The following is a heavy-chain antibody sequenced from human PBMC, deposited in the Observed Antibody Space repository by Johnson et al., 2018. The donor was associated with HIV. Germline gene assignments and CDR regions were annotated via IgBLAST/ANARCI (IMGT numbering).Heavy chain of an antibody. J-gene: IGHJ3*02. V-gene: IGHV3-11*01. Sequence: QVQLVESGGRVERPGGSLRLSCAGSGFIFSDYYMSWIRQAPGKGLEWVSYISSSGSTMYYADSVKGRFTISWDNAKHSLYLQMNSLIAEDTAVYYCARNGVIPAAKGVAFDIWGHGTTVTVSS. CDR2: ISSSGSTM. CDR1: GFIFSDYY. CDR3: ARNGVIPAAKGVAFDI. D-gene: IGHD2-2*01.